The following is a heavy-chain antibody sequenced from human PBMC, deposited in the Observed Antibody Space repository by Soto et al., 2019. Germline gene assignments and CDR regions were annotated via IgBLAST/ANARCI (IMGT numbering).Heavy chain of an antibody. D-gene: IGHD3-16*01. J-gene: IGHJ4*01. V-gene: IGHV3-72*01. Sequence: EVQLVESGGALVQPGGSQRLSCAASGFTFSDHYMDWVRQAPGKGLEWVGRIRNKANSYTTDYAASVKGRFTISRDDSXXXXXXXXXXXXXXXXXXXXXXXXXXKGAYFDYWGHGTLATVSS. CDR1: GFTFSDHY. CDR3: XXXXXKGAYFDY. CDR2: IRNKANSYTT.